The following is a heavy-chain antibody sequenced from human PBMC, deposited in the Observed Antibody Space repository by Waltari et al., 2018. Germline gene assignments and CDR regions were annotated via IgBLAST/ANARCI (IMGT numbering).Heavy chain of an antibody. CDR2: IYYSGST. D-gene: IGHD2-15*01. CDR1: GGSISSSSYY. CDR3: ARVRVVAATVGYFQH. V-gene: IGHV4-39*07. Sequence: QLQLQESGPGLVKPSETLSLTCTVSGGSISSSSYYWGWIRQPPGKGLEWIWSIYYSGSTYSNPSLKSRVTISVDTSKNQFSLKLSSVTAADTAVYYCARVRVVAATVGYFQHWGQGTLVTVSS. J-gene: IGHJ1*01.